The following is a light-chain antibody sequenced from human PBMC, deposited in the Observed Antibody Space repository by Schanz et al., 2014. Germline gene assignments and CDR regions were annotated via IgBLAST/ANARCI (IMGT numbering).Light chain of an antibody. Sequence: DIQMTQSPSTLSASVGDRVTITCRASQSISSWLAWYQQKPGKAPKLLIYDASTLKSGVSSRFSGSGSGTEFTLTISSLQPDDFATYYCQQYNSYPWTFGQGTKVEIK. CDR1: QSISSW. CDR3: QQYNSYPWT. J-gene: IGKJ1*01. V-gene: IGKV1-5*01. CDR2: DAS.